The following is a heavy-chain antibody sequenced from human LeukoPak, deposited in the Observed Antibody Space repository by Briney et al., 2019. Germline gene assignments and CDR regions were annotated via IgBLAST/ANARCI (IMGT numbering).Heavy chain of an antibody. J-gene: IGHJ4*02. Sequence: GGSLRLSCAATGFTFSDYYMSWIRQAPGTGLEWGSYISSSGSSKYYADYVKGRFTISRDNAKNSLYLQMNSLRAEDTAVYYCARVEHAYNYRFEVFDYWGQGTLVTVSS. CDR1: GFTFSDYY. CDR2: ISSSGSSK. CDR3: ARVEHAYNYRFEVFDY. V-gene: IGHV3-11*04. D-gene: IGHD5-24*01.